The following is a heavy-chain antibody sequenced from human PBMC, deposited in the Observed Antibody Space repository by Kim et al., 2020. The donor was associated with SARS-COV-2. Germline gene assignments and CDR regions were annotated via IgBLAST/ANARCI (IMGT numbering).Heavy chain of an antibody. J-gene: IGHJ3*02. D-gene: IGHD3-16*01. CDR1: GGSFSGYY. CDR3: ARMGRAFDI. V-gene: IGHV4-34*01. Sequence: SETLSLTCAVYGGSFSGYYWSWIRQPPGKGLEWIGEINHSGSTNYNPSLKSRVTISVDTSKNQFSLKLSSVTAADTAVYYCARMGRAFDIWGQGTMVTVSS. CDR2: INHSGST.